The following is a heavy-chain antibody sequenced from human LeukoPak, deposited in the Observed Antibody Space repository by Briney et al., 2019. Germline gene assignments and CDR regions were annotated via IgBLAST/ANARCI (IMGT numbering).Heavy chain of an antibody. J-gene: IGHJ4*02. CDR3: AKIHGDSTQYFDX. CDR1: GFTFSSYG. V-gene: IGHV3-30*02. CDR2: IRYDGSNK. Sequence: GGPLRLSCAASGFTFSSYGMHWVRQAPGKGLEWVAFIRYDGSNKYYADSVKGRFTISRDNSKNTLYLQMNSLRAEDTAMYYCAKIHGDSTQYFDXWGQGTLVTVSS. D-gene: IGHD2-21*02.